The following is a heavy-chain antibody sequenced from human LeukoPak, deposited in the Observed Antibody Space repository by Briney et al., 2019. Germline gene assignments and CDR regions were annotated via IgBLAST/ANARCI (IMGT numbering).Heavy chain of an antibody. V-gene: IGHV3-74*01. CDR1: GFTFSSYW. J-gene: IGHJ5*02. Sequence: PGGSLRLSCAASGFTFSSYWMHWARQTPGKGLVWVSRINPDGTSTNYADSVKGRFTISRDNAKNTVDLQMNSLRGEDTAVYYCARDAGDCGGDCPRWFDPWGQGTLVTVSS. CDR2: INPDGTST. CDR3: ARDAGDCGGDCPRWFDP. D-gene: IGHD2-21*02.